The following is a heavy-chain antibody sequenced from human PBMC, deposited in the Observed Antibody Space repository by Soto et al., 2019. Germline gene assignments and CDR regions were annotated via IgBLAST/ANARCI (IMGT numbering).Heavy chain of an antibody. CDR2: ISGSGGST. CDR3: AKDRVYYGSGSYYYYFDH. J-gene: IGHJ4*02. D-gene: IGHD3-10*01. Sequence: GSLRLSCAASGFTFSSYAMSWVRQAPGKGLEWVSAISGSGGSTYYADSVKGRFTISRDNSKNTLYLQMNSLRAEDTAVYYCAKDRVYYGSGSYYYYFDHWGQGTLVTVSS. V-gene: IGHV3-23*01. CDR1: GFTFSSYA.